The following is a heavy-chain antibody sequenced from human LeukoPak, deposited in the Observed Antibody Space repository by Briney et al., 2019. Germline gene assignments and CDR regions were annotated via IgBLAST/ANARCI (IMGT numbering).Heavy chain of an antibody. J-gene: IGHJ5*02. CDR2: INPNSGGT. V-gene: IGHV1-2*02. CDR3: ARCLLYSSSCLRFDP. Sequence: GASVKVSCKASGYTFAGQYIHWVRQAPGQGLEWMGWINPNSGGTNYAQKFQGRVTMSGDTSMTTAYMELSRLTSDDTAVYYCARCLLYSSSCLRFDPWGQGTLVTVSS. D-gene: IGHD6-13*01. CDR1: GYTFAGQY.